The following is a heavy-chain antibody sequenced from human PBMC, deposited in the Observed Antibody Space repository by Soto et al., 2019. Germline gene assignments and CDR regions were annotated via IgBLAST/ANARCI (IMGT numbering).Heavy chain of an antibody. CDR2: ISAYNGNT. D-gene: IGHD3-10*01. V-gene: IGHV1-18*01. CDR1: GYTFTSYG. J-gene: IGHJ4*02. Sequence: GASVKVSCKASGYTFTSYGISWVRQAPGQGLEWMGWISAYNGNTNYAQKLQGRVTMTTDTSTSTAYMELRSLRSDDTAVYYCASDMVRGSYYIWSYWGKGTLVPVSS. CDR3: ASDMVRGSYYIWSY.